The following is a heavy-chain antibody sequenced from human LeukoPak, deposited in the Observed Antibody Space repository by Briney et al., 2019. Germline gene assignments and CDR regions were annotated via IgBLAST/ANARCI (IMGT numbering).Heavy chain of an antibody. CDR1: GFTFSRYG. J-gene: IGHJ6*03. Sequence: PGGSLSLSCAASGFTFSRYGMHWVRQTPGKGREWVAVISYDASNKSYADSVKGRFTISRDNSKNTLYLQMNSLRAEDTAVYYCAKDSGSYYYYMDVWGKGTTVTISS. CDR3: AKDSGSYYYYMDV. CDR2: ISYDASNK. V-gene: IGHV3-30*18. D-gene: IGHD1-26*01.